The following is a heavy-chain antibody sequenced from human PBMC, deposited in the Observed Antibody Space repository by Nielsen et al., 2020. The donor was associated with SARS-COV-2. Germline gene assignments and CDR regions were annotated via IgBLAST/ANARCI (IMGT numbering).Heavy chain of an antibody. J-gene: IGHJ4*02. CDR2: ISHSYNTI. Sequence: GESLKISCAASGFTFSRYEMNWVRQAPGKGLEWVSYISHSYNTIYYADSVKGRFTISRDNAKNSLYLQMNSLRAEDTAVYYCARDRAVDYWGQGTLVTVSS. CDR1: GFTFSRYE. D-gene: IGHD3-10*01. V-gene: IGHV3-48*03. CDR3: ARDRAVDY.